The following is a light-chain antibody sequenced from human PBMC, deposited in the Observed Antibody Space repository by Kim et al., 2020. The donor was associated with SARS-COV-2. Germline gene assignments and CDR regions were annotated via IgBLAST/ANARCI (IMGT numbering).Light chain of an antibody. CDR2: GKN. CDR1: SLRSYY. J-gene: IGLJ2*01. CDR3: NSRDSNDNVV. V-gene: IGLV3-19*01. Sequence: SSELTQDPAVSVAMGQTVRITCQGDSLRSYYATWYQQKPGQAPILVIYGKNNRPSGIPDRFSGSSSGNTAYLTINVTQAGDEADYYCNSRDSNDNVVFGGGTQLTVL.